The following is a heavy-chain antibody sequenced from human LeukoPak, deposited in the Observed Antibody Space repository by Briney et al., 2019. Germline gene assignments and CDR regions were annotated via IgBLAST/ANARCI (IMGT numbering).Heavy chain of an antibody. CDR1: GFTFSSYD. CDR2: IGTAGEP. Sequence: GGSLRLSCAAAGFTFSSYDMDWVRHATGKGLEWVSAIGTAGEPYYPGSVKGRFTISRENAKNSLYLQMNSLRAGDTAVYYCARALGSNGDYYFDYWGQGTLVTVSS. CDR3: ARALGSNGDYYFDY. J-gene: IGHJ4*02. V-gene: IGHV3-13*05. D-gene: IGHD4-17*01.